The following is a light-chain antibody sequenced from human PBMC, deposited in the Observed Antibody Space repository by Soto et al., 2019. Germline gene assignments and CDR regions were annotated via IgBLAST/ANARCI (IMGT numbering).Light chain of an antibody. J-gene: IGKJ4*01. CDR2: GAS. CDR3: QQYNTWTLT. V-gene: IGKV3-15*01. Sequence: EIVMTQSPATLSVSPGERATLSCRASQSVSGNLAWYQQKPGQPPRLLIYGASTRATGIPARFSGSGSGTEFTLPISSRHSEDFAFYNCQQYNTWTLTFGGGTKVEIK. CDR1: QSVSGN.